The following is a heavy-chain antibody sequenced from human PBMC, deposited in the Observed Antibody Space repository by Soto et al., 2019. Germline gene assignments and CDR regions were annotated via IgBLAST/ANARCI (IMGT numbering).Heavy chain of an antibody. J-gene: IGHJ4*02. CDR2: INHSGST. CDR3: ARSDHYYYDSSGYWDY. Sequence: SSETLSLTCAVYGGSFRGYYWTGIRQPPGTGLEWIGEINHSGSTNYNPSLKSRLTISVDTSKNQFSLKLSSVTAADTAVYYCARSDHYYYDSSGYWDYWGQGTLVTVSS. CDR1: GGSFRGYY. V-gene: IGHV4-34*01. D-gene: IGHD3-22*01.